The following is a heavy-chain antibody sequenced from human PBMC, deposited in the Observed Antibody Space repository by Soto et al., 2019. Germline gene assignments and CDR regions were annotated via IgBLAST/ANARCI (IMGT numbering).Heavy chain of an antibody. CDR1: GFTFSGLY. Sequence: GGSLRLSCAASGFTFSGLYMSWIRQAPGKGLEWVSCIDSSGVKKYYAESVRGRFTISRDNAKNSLYLQMNSLRAEDTAVYYCARDRGAVTGDYFVYWGQGTLVTVSS. D-gene: IGHD6-19*01. J-gene: IGHJ4*02. V-gene: IGHV3-11*01. CDR3: ARDRGAVTGDYFVY. CDR2: IDSSGVKK.